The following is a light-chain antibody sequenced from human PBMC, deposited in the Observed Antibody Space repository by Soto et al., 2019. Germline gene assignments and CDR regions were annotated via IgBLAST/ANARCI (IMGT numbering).Light chain of an antibody. J-gene: IGLJ1*01. CDR3: SSHTSGSTRV. V-gene: IGLV2-14*01. Sequence: QSVLTQPSSVSGAPGQSLTISCTGTSSGVGGYNYVSWYQQHPGKAPKLMIYDVSNRPSGVSNRFSGSKSGNTASLTISGLQPEDEADYYCSSHTSGSTRVFGSGTKVTVL. CDR1: SSGVGGYNY. CDR2: DVS.